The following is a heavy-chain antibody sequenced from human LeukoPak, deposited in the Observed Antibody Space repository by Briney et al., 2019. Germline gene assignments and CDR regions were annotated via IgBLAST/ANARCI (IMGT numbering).Heavy chain of an antibody. Sequence: ASVKVSCKASGGTFSSYAISWVRQAPGQGLEWMGGIIPIFGTANYAQKFQGRVTITADESTSTAYMGLSSLRSEDTAVYYCARSSSDRLRYFDWYNFAEYFQHWGQGTLVTVSS. CDR1: GGTFSSYA. D-gene: IGHD3-9*01. V-gene: IGHV1-69*13. CDR2: IIPIFGTA. J-gene: IGHJ1*01. CDR3: ARSSSDRLRYFDWYNFAEYFQH.